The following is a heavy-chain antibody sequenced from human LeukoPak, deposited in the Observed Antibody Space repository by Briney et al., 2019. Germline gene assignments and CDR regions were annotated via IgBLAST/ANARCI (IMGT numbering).Heavy chain of an antibody. CDR2: IKPDGSEK. J-gene: IGHJ4*02. Sequence: GGSLRLSCAASGFTFSTYWMGWVRQAPGKGLEWVAKIKPDGSEKDHVDSVKGRFTTSRDNAKNSLYLQLNSLRAEDTAVYNCARSRFYFDYWGQGTLVTVSS. CDR3: ARSRFYFDY. V-gene: IGHV3-7*01. CDR1: GFTFSTYW.